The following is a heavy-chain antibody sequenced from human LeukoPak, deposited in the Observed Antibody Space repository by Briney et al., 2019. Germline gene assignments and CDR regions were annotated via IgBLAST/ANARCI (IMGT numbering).Heavy chain of an antibody. D-gene: IGHD3-9*01. V-gene: IGHV3-7*01. CDR3: AREVYDILTGYYKVNIDY. J-gene: IGHJ4*02. Sequence: GGSLRLSCAASGFTFSSYWMSWVRQAPGKGLEWVGNIKQDGSEKYYVDSVKGRFTISRDNAKNSLYLQMNSLRAEDTAVYYCAREVYDILTGYYKVNIDYWGQGTLVTVSS. CDR2: IKQDGSEK. CDR1: GFTFSSYW.